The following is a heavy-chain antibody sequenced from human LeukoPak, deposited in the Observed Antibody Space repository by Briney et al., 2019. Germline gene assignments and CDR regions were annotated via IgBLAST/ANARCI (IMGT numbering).Heavy chain of an antibody. CDR2: IYHSGST. CDR1: GYSISSGYY. CDR3: ARVLGGSYYVGY. V-gene: IGHV4-38-2*02. J-gene: IGHJ4*02. Sequence: SETLSLTCTVSGYSISSGYYWGWIRQPPGKGLEWIGSIYHSGSTYYNPSLKSRVTISVDTSKNQFSLKLSSVTAADTAVYYCARVLGGSYYVGYWGQGTLVTVSS. D-gene: IGHD1-26*01.